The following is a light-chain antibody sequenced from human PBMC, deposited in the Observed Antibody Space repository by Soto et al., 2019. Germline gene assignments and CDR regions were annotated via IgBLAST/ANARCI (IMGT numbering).Light chain of an antibody. Sequence: DIQMTQSPSTLSASVGDRVAITCRASQSITNRLAWYQLKPGKAPKVLIYDALNLESGVPSSLSGSGYGTEFTLTIRSMKPDDFATYCCQHYGGMWTFGQGTRLEI. CDR1: QSITNR. CDR2: DAL. J-gene: IGKJ5*01. CDR3: QHYGGMWT. V-gene: IGKV1-5*01.